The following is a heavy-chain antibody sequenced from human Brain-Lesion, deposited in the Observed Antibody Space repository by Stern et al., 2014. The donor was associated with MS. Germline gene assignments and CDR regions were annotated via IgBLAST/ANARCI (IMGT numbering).Heavy chain of an antibody. CDR3: ATYYYDSTGYNDF. V-gene: IGHV1-2*04. CDR2: INPKSGGT. D-gene: IGHD3-22*01. CDR1: GYTFTGYY. Sequence: QVQLVQSGAEVKKPGASVKVSCKASGYTFTGYYMHWGRQAPGQGLEWMGWINPKSGGTNYAQKFQGWVTMTRDTSINTACMELSRLRSDDTAVYYCATYYYDSTGYNDFWGQGTLVTVSS. J-gene: IGHJ4*02.